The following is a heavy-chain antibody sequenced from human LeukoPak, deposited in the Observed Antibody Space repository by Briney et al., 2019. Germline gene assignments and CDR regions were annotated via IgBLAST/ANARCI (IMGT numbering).Heavy chain of an antibody. V-gene: IGHV4-4*07. CDR3: ARDGSTSYFYYGMDV. Sequence: SETLSLTCTVSGDSVSDYYWSWIRQPAGKGLEWIGRLYTSGSTNYNPSLKSRVTMSSDTSKNQFSLKLSSVTAADTAVYYCARDGSTSYFYYGMDVWAKGPRSPSP. J-gene: IGHJ6*02. CDR1: GDSVSDYY. CDR2: LYTSGST. D-gene: IGHD2-2*01.